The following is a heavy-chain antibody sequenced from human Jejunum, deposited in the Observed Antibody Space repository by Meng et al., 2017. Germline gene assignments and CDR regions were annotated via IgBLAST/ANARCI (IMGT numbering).Heavy chain of an antibody. CDR1: GFTFTTFW. J-gene: IGHJ6*02. V-gene: IGHV3-74*01. CDR3: ARDQYFYGMDV. CDR2: INGDGTIT. Sequence: GESLKISCAASGFTFTTFWMYWVRQAPGKGLVWVSRINGDGTITDYADSVKGRFTISRDNAKNTVYLQMHSLSAEDTAVYYCARDQYFYGMDVWGQGTTVTVSS.